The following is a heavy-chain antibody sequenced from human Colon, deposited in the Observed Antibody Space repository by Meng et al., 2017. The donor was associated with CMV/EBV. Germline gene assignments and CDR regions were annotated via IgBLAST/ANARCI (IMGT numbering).Heavy chain of an antibody. D-gene: IGHD1-26*01. CDR1: GYSFTSYW. CDR2: IYPGDSDI. Sequence: GESLKISCNVSGYSFTSYWIGWVRQMPGKGLEWMGVIYPGDSDIRYSPSFQGQVTISADKSISTAYLQWSSLKASDTAVYYCARLRRVGASRGAFHIWGQGTMVTVSS. V-gene: IGHV5-51*01. J-gene: IGHJ3*02. CDR3: ARLRRVGASRGAFHI.